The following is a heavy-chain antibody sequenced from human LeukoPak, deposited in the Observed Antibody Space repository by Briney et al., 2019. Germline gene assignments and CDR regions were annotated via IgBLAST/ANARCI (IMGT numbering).Heavy chain of an antibody. J-gene: IGHJ4*02. V-gene: IGHV4-39*01. CDR3: ARQIGAGRWSFDY. CDR1: GGSISTYY. D-gene: IGHD4-23*01. Sequence: SETLSLTCTVSGGSISTYYWSWIRQPPGTGLDWIGSINYSGSTYYNPSLKSRVTISVDTSRNQFSLKLTSVTAADTAVYYCARQIGAGRWSFDYWGQGTLVTVSS. CDR2: INYSGST.